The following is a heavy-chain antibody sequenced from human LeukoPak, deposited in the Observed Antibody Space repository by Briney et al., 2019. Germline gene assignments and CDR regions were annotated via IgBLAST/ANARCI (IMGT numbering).Heavy chain of an antibody. D-gene: IGHD3-3*01. CDR1: GGSISSYY. Sequence: PSETLSLTRTVSGGSISSYYWSWIRQPPGKGLEWIGYIYYSGSTNYNPSLKSRVTISVDTSKNQFSLKLSSVTAADTAVYYCARTYYDFWSGYSNWFDPWGQGTLVTVSS. V-gene: IGHV4-59*01. CDR2: IYYSGST. J-gene: IGHJ5*02. CDR3: ARTYYDFWSGYSNWFDP.